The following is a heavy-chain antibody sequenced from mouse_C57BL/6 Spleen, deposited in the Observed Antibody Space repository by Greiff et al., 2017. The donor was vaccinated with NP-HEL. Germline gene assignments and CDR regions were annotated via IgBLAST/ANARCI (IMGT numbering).Heavy chain of an antibody. D-gene: IGHD4-1*01. J-gene: IGHJ2*01. Sequence: VQLQQSGAELVRPGASVKLSCKASGYTFTDYYINWVKQRPGQGLEWIARIYPGSGNTYYNEKFKGKATLTAEKSSSTAYMQLSSLTSEDSAVYFCARGGTDPDYWGQGTTLTVSS. V-gene: IGHV1-76*01. CDR3: ARGGTDPDY. CDR1: GYTFTDYY. CDR2: IYPGSGNT.